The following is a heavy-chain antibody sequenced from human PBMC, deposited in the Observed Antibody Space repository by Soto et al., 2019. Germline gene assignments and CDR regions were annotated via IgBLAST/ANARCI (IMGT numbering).Heavy chain of an antibody. J-gene: IGHJ5*02. CDR3: AGRDYSSSVTFDP. CDR1: GGSFSGYY. CDR2: INHSGST. V-gene: IGHV4-34*01. Sequence: SYTLRLTCALYGGSFSGYYWGWIRQPPGKGLEWIGEINHSGSTNYNPSLKGRVTISVDTSKNQFSLKLSSVTAADTAVYYCAGRDYSSSVTFDPWGEETLVTVS. D-gene: IGHD6-6*01.